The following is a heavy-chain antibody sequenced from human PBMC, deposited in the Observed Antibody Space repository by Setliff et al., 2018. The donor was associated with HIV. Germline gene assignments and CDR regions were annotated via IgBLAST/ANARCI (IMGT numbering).Heavy chain of an antibody. CDR1: GGSISSSNW. CDR3: ARNPHYFDRSGYYSWFHFDY. CDR2: IYYSGST. V-gene: IGHV4-4*02. D-gene: IGHD3-22*01. Sequence: SETLSLTCAVSGGSISSSNWWSWVRQPPGKGLEWIGYIYYSGSTLYNPSLKTRVTISVDTSKNHFSLKLTSVTAADTAVYFCARNPHYFDRSGYYSWFHFDYWGQGRLVTVSS. J-gene: IGHJ4*02.